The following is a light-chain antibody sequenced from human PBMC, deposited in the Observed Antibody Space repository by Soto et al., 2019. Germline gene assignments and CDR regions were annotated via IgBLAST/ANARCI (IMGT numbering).Light chain of an antibody. CDR3: QKYKNWPLT. CDR1: QSVSTY. CDR2: GAS. Sequence: EIVMTQSPATLSVSPGERATLSCRASQSVSTYLAWYQQKPGQAPRLLIYGASTRATGIPARISGSGSGTEFTLTISSLQSEDFAVYYCQKYKNWPLTFGGGTKVEFK. V-gene: IGKV3-15*01. J-gene: IGKJ4*01.